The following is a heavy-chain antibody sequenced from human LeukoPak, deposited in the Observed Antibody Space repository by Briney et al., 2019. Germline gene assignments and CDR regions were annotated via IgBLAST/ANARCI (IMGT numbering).Heavy chain of an antibody. CDR2: IKQDGSEK. CDR1: GFTFSSYW. V-gene: IGHV3-7*01. J-gene: IGHJ3*02. D-gene: IGHD3-22*01. Sequence: PGGSPRLSCAASGFTFSSYWMSWVRQAPGKGLEWVANIKQDGSEKYYVDSVKGRFTISRDNAKNSLYLQMNSLRAEDTAVYYCARVGVEAYYDSSGYCHDAFDIWGQGTMVTVSS. CDR3: ARVGVEAYYDSSGYCHDAFDI.